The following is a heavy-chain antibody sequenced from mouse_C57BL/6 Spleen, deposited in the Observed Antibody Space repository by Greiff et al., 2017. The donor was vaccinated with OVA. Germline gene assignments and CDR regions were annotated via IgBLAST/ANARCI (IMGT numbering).Heavy chain of an antibody. V-gene: IGHV1-52*01. Sequence: QVQLQQPGAELVRPGSSVKLSCKASGYTFTSYWMHWVKQRPIQGLEWIGNIDPSDSETHYNQKFKDKATLTVDKSSSTAYMQRSSLTSEDSAVYYCARDGSADDGMAYWGQGTLVTVSA. D-gene: IGHD2-1*01. CDR3: ARDGSADDGMAY. CDR2: IDPSDSET. CDR1: GYTFTSYW. J-gene: IGHJ3*01.